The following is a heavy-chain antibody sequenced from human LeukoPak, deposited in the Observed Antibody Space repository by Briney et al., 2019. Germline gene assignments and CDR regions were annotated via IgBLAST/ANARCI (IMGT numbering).Heavy chain of an antibody. CDR3: TRHTTAATGTAFDI. Sequence: GGSLRLSCAASGFPFSASAIHWVRQASGKGLEWIGRIRIKANSYATAYAASVKGRFTISRDDSKNTAYLEMNSLKTEDAAVYYCTRHTTAATGTAFDIWGQGTVVTVSS. CDR2: IRIKANSYAT. D-gene: IGHD6-13*01. V-gene: IGHV3-73*01. CDR1: GFPFSASA. J-gene: IGHJ3*02.